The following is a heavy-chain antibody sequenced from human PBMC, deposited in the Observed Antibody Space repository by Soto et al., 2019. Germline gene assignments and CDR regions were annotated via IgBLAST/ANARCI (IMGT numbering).Heavy chain of an antibody. J-gene: IGHJ4*02. CDR2: FDPEDGET. D-gene: IGHD1-26*01. CDR3: ATIPLGVVGATLFDY. V-gene: IGHV1-24*01. Sequence: GASVKVSCKVSGYTLTELSMHWVRQAPGKGLEWMGGFDPEDGETIYAQKFQGRVTMTEDTSTDTAYMELSSLRSEDTAVYYCATIPLGVVGATLFDYWGQGTLVTVSS. CDR1: GYTLTELS.